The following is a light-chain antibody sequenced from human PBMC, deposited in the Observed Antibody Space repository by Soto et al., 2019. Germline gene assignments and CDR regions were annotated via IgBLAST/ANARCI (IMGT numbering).Light chain of an antibody. Sequence: EIVLTQSPGTLSLSPGERATLPCRASQSVTNFLAWYQQKPGQSPSLLIYNASHRATGIPARFSGSGSGTDFTLTISSLEPEDFAVYYCQQRYRWPETFGQGTKV. CDR1: QSVTNF. CDR2: NAS. J-gene: IGKJ1*01. V-gene: IGKV3-11*01. CDR3: QQRYRWPET.